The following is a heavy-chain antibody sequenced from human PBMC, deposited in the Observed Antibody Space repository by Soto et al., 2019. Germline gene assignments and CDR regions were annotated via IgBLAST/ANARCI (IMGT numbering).Heavy chain of an antibody. CDR2: ISYDGSNK. CDR1: GFTFSSYG. V-gene: IGHV3-30*18. J-gene: IGHJ4*02. D-gene: IGHD1-26*01. CDR3: AKDRIVGARSRTSNPPYYFDY. Sequence: GGSLRLSCAASGFTFSSYGMHWVRQAPGKGLEWVAVISYDGSNKYYADSVKGRFTISRDNSKNTLYLQMNSLRAEDTAVYYCAKDRIVGARSRTSNPPYYFDYWGQGTLVTVSS.